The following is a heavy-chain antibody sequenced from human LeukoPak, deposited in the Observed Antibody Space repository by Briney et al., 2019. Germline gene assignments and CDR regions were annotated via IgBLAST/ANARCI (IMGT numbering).Heavy chain of an antibody. V-gene: IGHV1-8*01. Sequence: ASVKLSCKASGYTFTSYDINWVRQATGQGLEWMGWMNPNSGNTGYAQKFQGRVTMTRNTSISTAYMELSSLRSEDTAVYYCARGSVYSSGWWTYYYYYYGMDVWGQGTTVTVSS. CDR3: ARGSVYSSGWWTYYYYYYGMDV. D-gene: IGHD6-19*01. J-gene: IGHJ6*02. CDR1: GYTFTSYD. CDR2: MNPNSGNT.